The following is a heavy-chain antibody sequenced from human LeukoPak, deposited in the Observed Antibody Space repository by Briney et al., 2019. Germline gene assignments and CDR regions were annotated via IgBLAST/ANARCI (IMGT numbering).Heavy chain of an antibody. Sequence: SETLSLTCTVSGGSISSSSYYWGCIRQPPGKGLEWIGYIYYSGSTNYNPSLKSRVTISVDTSKNQFSLKLSSVTAADTAIYYCARFDSSGSYDAFDIWGQGTMVTVSS. V-gene: IGHV4-61*05. CDR2: IYYSGST. D-gene: IGHD3-22*01. CDR3: ARFDSSGSYDAFDI. CDR1: GGSISSSSYY. J-gene: IGHJ3*02.